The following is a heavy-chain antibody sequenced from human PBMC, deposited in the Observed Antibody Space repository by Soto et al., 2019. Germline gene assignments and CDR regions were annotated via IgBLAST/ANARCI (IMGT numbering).Heavy chain of an antibody. J-gene: IGHJ4*01. D-gene: IGHD6-25*01. Sequence: QVQLQESGPGLVKPSQTLSLTCTVSGGSISSGDYYWSWIRQPPGKGLEWIGYIYYSGSTYYNPSLKRRVTVSVDTSKNPFSLKLSSVTAADTAVYYCARVSGARYLDYWGHGTLVTVSS. CDR1: GGSISSGDYY. CDR2: IYYSGST. CDR3: ARVSGARYLDY. V-gene: IGHV4-30-4*01.